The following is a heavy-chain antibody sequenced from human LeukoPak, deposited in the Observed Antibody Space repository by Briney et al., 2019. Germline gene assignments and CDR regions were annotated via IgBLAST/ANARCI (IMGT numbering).Heavy chain of an antibody. Sequence: SETLSLTCTVSGGSISSGGYYWSWIRQHPGKGLEWIGYIYYSGSTYYNPSLKSRVTISVDTSKNQFSLKLSSVTAAVTAVYYCARDMDYGDYRDAFDIWGQGTMVTVSS. CDR2: IYYSGST. CDR1: GGSISSGGYY. J-gene: IGHJ3*02. D-gene: IGHD4-17*01. V-gene: IGHV4-31*03. CDR3: ARDMDYGDYRDAFDI.